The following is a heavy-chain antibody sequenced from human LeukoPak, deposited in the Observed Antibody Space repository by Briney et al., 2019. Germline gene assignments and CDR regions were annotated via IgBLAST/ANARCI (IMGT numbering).Heavy chain of an antibody. V-gene: IGHV4-34*01. CDR3: ARRGITMGRGVICHYFDY. J-gene: IGHJ4*02. D-gene: IGHD3-10*01. CDR2: INHSGST. CDR1: GGSFSGYY. Sequence: PSETLSLTCAVYGGSFSGYYWSWIRQPPGKGLEWIGEINHSGSTNYNPSLKSRVTISVDTSRNQFSLKLSSVTAADTAVYYCARRGITMGRGVICHYFDYWGQGTLVTVSS.